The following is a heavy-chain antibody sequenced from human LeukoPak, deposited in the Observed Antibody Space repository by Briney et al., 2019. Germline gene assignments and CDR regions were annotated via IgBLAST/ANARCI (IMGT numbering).Heavy chain of an antibody. J-gene: IGHJ3*01. CDR3: ARATNYYEAPMEVL. Sequence: ASVKVSCKASGYTFTSYGISWVRQAPGQGLEWMGWISAYNGNTNYAQKLQGRVTMTTDTSTSTAYMELRSLRSDDTAVYYCARATNYYEAPMEVLWGQGTMVTVSS. CDR2: ISAYNGNT. CDR1: GYTFTSYG. D-gene: IGHD3-22*01. V-gene: IGHV1-18*01.